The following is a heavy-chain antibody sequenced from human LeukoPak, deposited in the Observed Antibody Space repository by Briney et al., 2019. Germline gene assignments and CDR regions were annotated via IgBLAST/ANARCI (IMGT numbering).Heavy chain of an antibody. CDR3: ARALAAALPSIYYYGMDV. CDR1: GYTFTSYG. D-gene: IGHD6-13*01. Sequence: GASVKVSCKASGYTFTSYGISWVRQAPGQGLEWMGWISAYNGNTNYAQKLQGRVTMTTDTSTSTAYMELRSLRSDDTAVYYCARALAAALPSIYYYGMDVWGQGTTVTVSS. J-gene: IGHJ6*02. CDR2: ISAYNGNT. V-gene: IGHV1-18*01.